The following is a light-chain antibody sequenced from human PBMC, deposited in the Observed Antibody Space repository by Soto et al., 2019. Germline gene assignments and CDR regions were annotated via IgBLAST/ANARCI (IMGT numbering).Light chain of an antibody. Sequence: EIVLTQSPATLSLSPGERATLSCRASQSVSSYLAWYQQKPDQAPRLLIYGASSRATGIPDRFSGSGSGKDFTLTISRLEPEDFAVYYCQQYGSSPITFGQGTRLEI. J-gene: IGKJ5*01. CDR1: QSVSSY. CDR3: QQYGSSPIT. CDR2: GAS. V-gene: IGKV3-20*01.